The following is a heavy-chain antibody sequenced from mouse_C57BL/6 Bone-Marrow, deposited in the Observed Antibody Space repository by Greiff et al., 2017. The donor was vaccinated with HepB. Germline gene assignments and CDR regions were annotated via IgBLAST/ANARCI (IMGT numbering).Heavy chain of an antibody. CDR2: ISDGGSYT. CDR3: ARDRGNGRGFDY. J-gene: IGHJ2*01. D-gene: IGHD1-1*01. Sequence: EVKLEESGGGLVKPGGSLKLSCAASGFTFSDYYMYWVRQTPEKRLEWVATISDGGSYTYYPDSVKGRFTISRDNAKNNLYLQMSSLKSEDTAMYYCARDRGNGRGFDYWGQGTTLTVSS. V-gene: IGHV5-4*02. CDR1: GFTFSDYY.